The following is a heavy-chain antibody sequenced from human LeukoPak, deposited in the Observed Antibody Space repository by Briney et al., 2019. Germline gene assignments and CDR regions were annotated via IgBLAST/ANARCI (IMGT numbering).Heavy chain of an antibody. J-gene: IGHJ3*02. D-gene: IGHD6-19*01. V-gene: IGHV3-21*01. CDR1: GFTFSSYS. CDR2: ISSSSSYI. Sequence: GGSLRLSCAASGFTFSSYSMNWVRQALGKGLEWVSSISSSSSYIYYADSVKGRFTISRDNAKNSLYLQMNSLRAEDTAVYYCARDRLAVAGTDAFDIWGQGTMVTVSS. CDR3: ARDRLAVAGTDAFDI.